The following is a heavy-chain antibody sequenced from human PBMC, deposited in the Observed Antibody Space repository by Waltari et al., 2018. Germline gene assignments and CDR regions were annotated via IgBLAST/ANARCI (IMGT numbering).Heavy chain of an antibody. CDR1: GFTFNNYE. CDR3: ARDSEWLARGYDY. CDR2: ISRGSNTT. D-gene: IGHD6-19*01. Sequence: EVQLVEAGGGLVQPGGSLRLSCAASGFTFNNYEMNWVRQAPGTGLEWISYISRGSNTTYYADSVKGRFTISRDNAKKTLYLQMNSLRADDTAIYYCARDSEWLARGYDYWGQGTLVTVSS. V-gene: IGHV3-48*03. J-gene: IGHJ4*02.